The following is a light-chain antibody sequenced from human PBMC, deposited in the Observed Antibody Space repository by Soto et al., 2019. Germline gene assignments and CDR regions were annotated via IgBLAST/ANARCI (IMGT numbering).Light chain of an antibody. J-gene: IGKJ1*01. CDR3: QQYNTYSPWE. Sequence: IQMTHSPSTLSASVGDRVTITCSASQSISSWLAWYQPTPGKAHKLLIYKASSLESGVPSRFSGSGSGTEFTLTIRSLQPEDLATYDCQQYNTYSPWEVGQGNTVDIK. CDR1: QSISSW. CDR2: KAS. V-gene: IGKV1-5*03.